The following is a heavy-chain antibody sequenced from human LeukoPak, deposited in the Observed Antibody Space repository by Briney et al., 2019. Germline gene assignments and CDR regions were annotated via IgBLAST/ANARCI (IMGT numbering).Heavy chain of an antibody. CDR3: ARDFMATITDY. CDR2: TYSGGST. CDR1: GFTVSDNY. Sequence: PGGSLRLSCAASGFTVSDNYMSWVRQAPGKGLEWVSVTYSGGSTYYADTVKGRFTISRDNSKNTLYLQMNSLRAEDTAVYYCARDFMATITDYWGQGTLVTVSS. V-gene: IGHV3-66*01. J-gene: IGHJ4*02. D-gene: IGHD5-24*01.